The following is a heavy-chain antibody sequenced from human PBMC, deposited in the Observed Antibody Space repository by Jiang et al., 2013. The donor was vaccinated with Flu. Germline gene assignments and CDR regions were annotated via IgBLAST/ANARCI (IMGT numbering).Heavy chain of an antibody. CDR2: IKSKTDGGTT. Sequence: SGGGLVKPGGPLDSPVQLWIHFSNAWMSWVRQAPGKGLEWVDRIKSKTDGGTTDYATPVKGRFTISRDDSKNTLYLQMNSLKTEDTAVYYCTTDRYYDFWSGYYTDYWGQGTLVTVSS. J-gene: IGHJ4*02. CDR3: TTDRYYDFWSGYYTDY. V-gene: IGHV3-15*01. D-gene: IGHD3-3*01. CDR1: IHFSNAW.